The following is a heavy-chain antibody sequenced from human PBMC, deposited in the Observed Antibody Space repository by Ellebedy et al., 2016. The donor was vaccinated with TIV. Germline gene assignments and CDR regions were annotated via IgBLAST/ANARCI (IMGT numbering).Heavy chain of an antibody. CDR1: GHTFTSDG. V-gene: IGHV1-18*04. CDR3: ARGITGPVDLGY. D-gene: IGHD3-10*01. CDR2: INTYNGNT. Sequence: AASVKVSCKASGHTFTSDGFGWVRQAPGQGLEWMGWINTYNGNTNYAKSFQGRVTMTKDTSTNTAYLDLRSLRPDDTAVYYCARGITGPVDLGYWGQGTLVTVSS. J-gene: IGHJ4*02.